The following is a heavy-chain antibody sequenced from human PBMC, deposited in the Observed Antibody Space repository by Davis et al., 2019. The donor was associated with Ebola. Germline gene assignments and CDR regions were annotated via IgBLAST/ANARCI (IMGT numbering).Heavy chain of an antibody. CDR2: IIPILGIV. J-gene: IGHJ4*02. V-gene: IGHV1-69*10. CDR3: ARGPSVATAHYFDY. Sequence: AASVKVSCKASGGSFSTYTISWVRQAPGQGLEWMGGIIPILGIVDYAQKFQGRLTITADKSMSTAYMELSSLRSEDTAVYYCARGPSVATAHYFDYWGQGTLVTVSS. CDR1: GGSFSTYT. D-gene: IGHD2-21*02.